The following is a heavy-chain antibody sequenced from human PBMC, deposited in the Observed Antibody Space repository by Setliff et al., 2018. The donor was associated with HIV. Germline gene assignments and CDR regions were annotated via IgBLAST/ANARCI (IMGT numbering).Heavy chain of an antibody. D-gene: IGHD6-19*01. CDR2: IYTSGSI. V-gene: IGHV4-61*02. J-gene: IGHJ5*02. Sequence: PSETLSLTCTVADGSISTGSYYWRWVRQPAGRGLEWIWRIYTSGSICYNPSLQSRVTISVDSSKNQFSLNLLSVTAADTAVYYCARPRRVRSRAWYWFDIWGQGTLVTVSS. CDR3: ARPRRVRSRAWYWFDI. CDR1: DGSISTGSYY.